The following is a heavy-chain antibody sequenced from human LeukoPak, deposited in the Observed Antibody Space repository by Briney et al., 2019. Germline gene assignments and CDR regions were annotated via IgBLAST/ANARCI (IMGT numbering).Heavy chain of an antibody. J-gene: IGHJ4*02. CDR1: GDSVSSKNGA. CDR3: ARDFGTTGWHTFDY. D-gene: IGHD6-19*01. V-gene: IGHV6-1*01. CDR2: TYYRSKWYN. Sequence: SQTLSLTCVVSGDSVSSKNGAWNWIRQSPSRGLEWLGRTYYRSKWYNDYAESLEGRMTISQDTSKNQYSLHLNSVTPDDTAVYYCARDFGTTGWHTFDYWGQGTLVTVSS.